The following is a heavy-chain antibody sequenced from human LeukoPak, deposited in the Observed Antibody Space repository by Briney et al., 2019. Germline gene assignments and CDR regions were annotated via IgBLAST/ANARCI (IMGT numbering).Heavy chain of an antibody. CDR1: GFTFSNAW. D-gene: IGHD3-9*01. V-gene: IGHV3-15*01. CDR2: IKSKTGGGTT. CDR3: TTPQVIYDILTEASRLSDY. Sequence: GGSLRLSCAASGFTFSNAWMSWVRQAPGKGLEWVGRIKSKTGGGTTDYAAPVKGRFTISRDDSKNTLYLQMNSLKTEDTAVYYCTTPQVIYDILTEASRLSDYWGQGTLVTVSS. J-gene: IGHJ4*02.